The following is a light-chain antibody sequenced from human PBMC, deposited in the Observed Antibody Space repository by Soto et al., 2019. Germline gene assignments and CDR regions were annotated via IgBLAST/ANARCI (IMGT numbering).Light chain of an antibody. J-gene: IGLJ1*01. CDR1: SSDVGGYNY. V-gene: IGLV2-8*01. CDR3: SSYAGSNNFV. Sequence: QSALTQPPSASGSPGQSVTISCTGTSSDVGGYNYVSWYQQHPGKAPKLMIYDVIKRPSGVPDRFSGSKSGNTASLTVSWLQAEEGADYYCSSYAGSNNFVFGTGTKLTVL. CDR2: DVI.